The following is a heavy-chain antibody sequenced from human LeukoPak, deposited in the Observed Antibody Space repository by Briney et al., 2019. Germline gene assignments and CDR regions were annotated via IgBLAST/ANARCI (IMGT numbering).Heavy chain of an antibody. CDR1: GGSISSSSYY. D-gene: IGHD2-15*01. J-gene: IGHJ6*03. V-gene: IGHV4-39*07. Sequence: PSETLSLTCTVSGGSISSSSYYWGWIRQPPGKGLEWIGSIYYSGSTYYNPSLKSRVTISVDTSKNQFSLKLSSVTAADTAVYYCARSVEGYCSGDNCYYYYYCMDVWGKGTTVTVSS. CDR3: ARSVEGYCSGDNCYYYYYCMDV. CDR2: IYYSGST.